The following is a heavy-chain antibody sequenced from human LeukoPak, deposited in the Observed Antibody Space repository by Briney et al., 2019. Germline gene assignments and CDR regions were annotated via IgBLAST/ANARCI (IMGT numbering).Heavy chain of an antibody. Sequence: PGGSLRLSCAASGFTFSDYYMSWIRQAPGKGLEWVSYISSSGGTIYYADSVKGRFTISRDNAKNSLYLQMNSLRAEDTAVYYCARDQGASKADIVVVPAAYYYYGMDVWGQGTTVTVSS. V-gene: IGHV3-11*01. CDR2: ISSSGGTI. D-gene: IGHD2-2*01. J-gene: IGHJ6*02. CDR1: GFTFSDYY. CDR3: ARDQGASKADIVVVPAAYYYYGMDV.